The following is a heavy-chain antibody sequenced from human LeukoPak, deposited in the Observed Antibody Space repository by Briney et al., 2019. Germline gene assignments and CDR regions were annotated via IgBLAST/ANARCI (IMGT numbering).Heavy chain of an antibody. J-gene: IGHJ4*02. D-gene: IGHD3-22*01. CDR3: AKSLYSYYDSSGYSPPLFDY. Sequence: PGGSLRLSCAASGFTFSSYAMSWVRQAPGKGLEWVSGISWNSGSIGYADSVKGRFTISRDNAKNSLYLQMNSLRAEDTALYYCAKSLYSYYDSSGYSPPLFDYWGQGTLVTVSS. V-gene: IGHV3-9*01. CDR2: ISWNSGSI. CDR1: GFTFSSYA.